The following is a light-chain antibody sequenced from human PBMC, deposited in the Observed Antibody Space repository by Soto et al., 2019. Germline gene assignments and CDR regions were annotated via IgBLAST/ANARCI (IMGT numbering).Light chain of an antibody. CDR2: GAS. CDR3: QQYNEWPPIT. J-gene: IGKJ3*01. CDR1: QSVNSN. V-gene: IGKV3-15*01. Sequence: EIVMTQSPATLSVSPGDGATLSCRASQSVNSNLAWYQQKPGQPPRLLIYGASTRATGIPARFSGSGSGTEFTLTISSLQSEDFAVYYCQQYNEWPPITFGPGTKVDIK.